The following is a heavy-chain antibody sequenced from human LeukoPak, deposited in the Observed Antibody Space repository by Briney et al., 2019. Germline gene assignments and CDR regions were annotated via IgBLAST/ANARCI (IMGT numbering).Heavy chain of an antibody. J-gene: IGHJ4*02. D-gene: IGHD3-3*01. CDR1: GGTFISYA. V-gene: IGHV1-69*05. CDR3: ARDYYDFWSGYFDY. Sequence: SVKVSCKASGGTFISYAISWVRQAPGQGLEWMGGIIPIFGTANYAQKFQGRVTITTDESTSTAYMELSSLRSEDTAVYYCARDYYDFWSGYFDYWGQGTLVTVSS. CDR2: IIPIFGTA.